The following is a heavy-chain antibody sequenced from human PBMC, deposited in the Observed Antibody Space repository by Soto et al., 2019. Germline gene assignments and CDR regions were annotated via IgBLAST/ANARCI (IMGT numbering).Heavy chain of an antibody. D-gene: IGHD2-8*01. CDR2: IYYSGST. J-gene: IGHJ3*01. CDR3: ARPLLMVYAYDAFDL. CDR1: GGSISSSSYY. Sequence: SETLSLTCTVSGGSISSSSYYWGWIRQPPGKGLEWIGSIYYSGSTYYNPSLKSRVTISVDTSKNQFSLKLSSVTAADTAVYYCARPLLMVYAYDAFDLWGQGTMVTVSS. V-gene: IGHV4-39*01.